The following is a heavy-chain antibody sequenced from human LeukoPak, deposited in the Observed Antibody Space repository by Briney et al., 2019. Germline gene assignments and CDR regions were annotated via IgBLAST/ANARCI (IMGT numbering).Heavy chain of an antibody. CDR2: IIPILGIA. J-gene: IGHJ4*02. CDR1: GGTFSSYT. CDR3: ASGVGIAAAGPTNDY. Sequence: GSSVKVSRKASGGTFSSYTISWVRQAPGQGLEWMGRIIPILGIANYAQKFQGRVTITADKSTSTAYMELSSLRSEDTAVYYCASGVGIAAAGPTNDYWGQGTLVTVSS. D-gene: IGHD6-13*01. V-gene: IGHV1-69*02.